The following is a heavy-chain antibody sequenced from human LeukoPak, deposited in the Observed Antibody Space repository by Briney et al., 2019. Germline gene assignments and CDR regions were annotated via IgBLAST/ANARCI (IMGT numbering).Heavy chain of an antibody. CDR2: INPSGGST. CDR1: DYSFSSYG. V-gene: IGHV1-46*01. J-gene: IGHJ6*02. D-gene: IGHD6-19*01. CDR3: ARVRVAVAGNNPGYYYGMDV. Sequence: ASVKVSCKTSDYSFSSYGFTWVRQAPGQGLEWMGIINPSGGSTSYAQKFQGRVTMTRDTSTSTVYMELSSLRSEDTAVYYCARVRVAVAGNNPGYYYGMDVWGQGTTVTVSS.